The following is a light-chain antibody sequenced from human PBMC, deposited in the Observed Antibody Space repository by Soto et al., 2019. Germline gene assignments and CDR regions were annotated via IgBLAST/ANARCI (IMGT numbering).Light chain of an antibody. Sequence: EIVLTQSPATLSLSPGASATLSCGASQSVRSSYLAWYQQRPGLAPRLLIYDASYRASGIPGRFSGSGSGTDFTLTISRLEPEDFAVYYCQQYGSSPQTFGQGTKLEI. CDR3: QQYGSSPQT. CDR2: DAS. CDR1: QSVRSSY. J-gene: IGKJ2*01. V-gene: IGKV3D-20*01.